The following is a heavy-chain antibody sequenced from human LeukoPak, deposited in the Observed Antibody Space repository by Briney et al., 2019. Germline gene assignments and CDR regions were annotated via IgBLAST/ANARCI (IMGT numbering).Heavy chain of an antibody. J-gene: IGHJ1*01. V-gene: IGHV3-23*01. CDR2: ISGSADST. Sequence: PGGSLRLSCAASGLTFSSYVMSWVRQAPGKGLEWVSAISGSADSTSYASSVMGRFTISRDNSKSTLYLQMNSLRGEDTAVYYCAKPVYDTSGREYFQHWGQGTLVTVSS. CDR1: GLTFSSYV. CDR3: AKPVYDTSGREYFQH. D-gene: IGHD3-22*01.